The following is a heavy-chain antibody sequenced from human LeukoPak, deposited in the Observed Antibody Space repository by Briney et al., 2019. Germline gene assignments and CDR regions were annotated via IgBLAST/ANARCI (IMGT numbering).Heavy chain of an antibody. CDR2: IYHSGST. CDR3: ARGAVTYGYYYYGMDV. V-gene: IGHV4-4*02. CDR1: GGSISSINW. Sequence: KPSETLSLTCAVSGGSISSINWWSWVRQPPGKGLEWIGEIYHSGSTNYNPSLKSRVTISVDKSKNQFSLKLSSVTAADTAVYYCARGAVTYGYYYYGMDVWGQGTTVTVSS. D-gene: IGHD4-17*01. J-gene: IGHJ6*02.